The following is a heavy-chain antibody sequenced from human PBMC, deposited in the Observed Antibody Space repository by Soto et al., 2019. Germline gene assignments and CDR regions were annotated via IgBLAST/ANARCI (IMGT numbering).Heavy chain of an antibody. J-gene: IGHJ6*02. Sequence: GESLKISCKGSGYNFTNYWIGWVRQMPGKGLEWMGIVYPGVSDTRYSPSFQGQVTISADKSISTAYLQWSSLKASDTAMYYCTRLCSTPRDYYYRMDVWGQGTTVTVSS. CDR2: VYPGVSDT. D-gene: IGHD3-10*02. CDR3: TRLCSTPRDYYYRMDV. CDR1: GYNFTNYW. V-gene: IGHV5-51*01.